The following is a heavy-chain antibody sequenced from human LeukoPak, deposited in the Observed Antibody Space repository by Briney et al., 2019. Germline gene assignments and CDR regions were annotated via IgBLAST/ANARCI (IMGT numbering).Heavy chain of an antibody. J-gene: IGHJ5*02. CDR3: ARDTVNGPFVISLDL. V-gene: IGHV3-48*03. D-gene: IGHD2-8*01. CDR2: INSGGNTE. CDR1: GFSFSSSQ. Sequence: GGSLRLSCAASGFSFSSSQMNWVRQAPGKGPEWVSHINSGGNTEYYADSVRGRFTMSRDNARSILYLQMNSLRDEDTGPYYCARDTVNGPFVISLDLWGQGALVTVSS.